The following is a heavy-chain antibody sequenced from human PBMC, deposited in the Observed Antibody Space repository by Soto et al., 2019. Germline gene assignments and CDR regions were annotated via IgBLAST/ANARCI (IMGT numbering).Heavy chain of an antibody. J-gene: IGHJ4*02. CDR2: IGSSGGGPT. D-gene: IGHD2-15*01. CDR1: GFNFFSHA. Sequence: EVQLMESGGGLVKPGGSLRLSCAASGFNFFSHAMDWVRQTPGRGLEWVSTIGSSGGGPTYYSDSVKGRFTISRDNSKDTLYLQMNSLRADDTAVYYCARDTRSYPDYWGQGTLVTVSS. CDR3: ARDTRSYPDY. V-gene: IGHV3-23*01.